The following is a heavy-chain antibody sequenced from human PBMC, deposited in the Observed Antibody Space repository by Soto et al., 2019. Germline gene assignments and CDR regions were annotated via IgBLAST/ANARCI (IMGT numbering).Heavy chain of an antibody. CDR2: INAGNGNT. J-gene: IGHJ6*02. V-gene: IGHV1-3*01. D-gene: IGHD3-10*01. CDR1: GYTCTSYA. Sequence: ASVKVSCKASGYTCTSYAMHWVRQAPGQRLEWMGWINAGNGNTKYSQKFQGRVTITRDTSASTAYMELSSLRSEDTAVYYCARESRGYYGSVICRYGIDVWGQGTTVTVSS. CDR3: ARESRGYYGSVICRYGIDV.